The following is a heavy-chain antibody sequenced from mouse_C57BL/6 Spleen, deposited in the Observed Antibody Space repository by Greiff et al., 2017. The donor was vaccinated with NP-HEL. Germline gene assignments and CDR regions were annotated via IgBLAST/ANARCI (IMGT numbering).Heavy chain of an antibody. CDR1: GYAFSSSW. CDR2: IYPGDGDT. D-gene: IGHD2-4*01. J-gene: IGHJ2*01. Sequence: ESGPELVKPGASVKISCKASGYAFSSSWMNWVKQRPGKGLEWIGRIYPGDGDTNYNGKFKGKATLTADKSSSTAYMQLSSLTSEDSAVYFCARSGNYDYDGGDYFDYWGQGTTLTVSS. CDR3: ARSGNYDYDGGDYFDY. V-gene: IGHV1-82*01.